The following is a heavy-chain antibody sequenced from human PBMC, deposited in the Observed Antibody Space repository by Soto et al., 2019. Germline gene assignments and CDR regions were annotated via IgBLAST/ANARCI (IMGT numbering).Heavy chain of an antibody. V-gene: IGHV3-23*01. J-gene: IGHJ4*02. CDR1: GFTFINYA. D-gene: IGHD3-22*01. CDR3: ATRGGDYYDSSGEYYFDY. Sequence: VQLLESGGGLVQPGGSLRLSCAASGFTFINYAMSWVRQAPGKGLEWVSTIGGGDGSTYYADSVKGRFTISRDNSNSALYLQMSSLRAEDTAIYYCATRGGDYYDSSGEYYFDYWGQGTLVTVSS. CDR2: IGGGDGST.